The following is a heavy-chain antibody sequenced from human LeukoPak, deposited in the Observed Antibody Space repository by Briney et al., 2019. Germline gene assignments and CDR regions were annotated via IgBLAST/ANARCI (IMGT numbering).Heavy chain of an antibody. J-gene: IGHJ4*02. CDR1: GGSFSGYY. V-gene: IGHV4-34*12. D-gene: IGHD3-10*01. Sequence: SETLSLTCAVSGGSFSGYYWNWIRQTPGKGLEWIGEIIHSGTTSYNPSLTSRVTMSVDTSKNQFSLKLTSVTAADTAIYYCARGRITMIRGVFGYWGQGTLVTVSS. CDR2: IIHSGTT. CDR3: ARGRITMIRGVFGY.